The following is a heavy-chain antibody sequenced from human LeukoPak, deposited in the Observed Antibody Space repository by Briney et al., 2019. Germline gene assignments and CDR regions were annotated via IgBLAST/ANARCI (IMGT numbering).Heavy chain of an antibody. CDR2: ISAYTGNT. D-gene: IGHD6-6*01. V-gene: IGHV1-18*01. Sequence: ASVKASCKASNYTFTSYPISWVRQAPGPGLEGMGWISAYTGNTNYAQKVQGRVTMTTDTSTNTAYMELASLRPDDTAIYFWTRGSSSQYFQHCGQGTLVTVSS. J-gene: IGHJ1*01. CDR3: TRGSSSQYFQH. CDR1: NYTFTSYP.